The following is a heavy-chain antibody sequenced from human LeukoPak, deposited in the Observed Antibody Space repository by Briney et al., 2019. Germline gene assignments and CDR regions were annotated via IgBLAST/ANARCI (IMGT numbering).Heavy chain of an antibody. CDR2: ISYDGSNK. Sequence: GGSLRLSCAASGFTFSSYAMHWVRQAPGKGLEWVAVISYDGSNKYYADSVKGRFTISRDNSKNTLYLQMNSLRAEDTAVYYCARQRVGNWFDPWGQGTLVTVSS. CDR3: ARQRVGNWFDP. V-gene: IGHV3-30-3*01. D-gene: IGHD2-15*01. J-gene: IGHJ5*02. CDR1: GFTFSSYA.